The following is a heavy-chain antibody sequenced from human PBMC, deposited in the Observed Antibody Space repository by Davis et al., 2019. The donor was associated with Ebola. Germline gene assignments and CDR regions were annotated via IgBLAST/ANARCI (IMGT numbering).Heavy chain of an antibody. D-gene: IGHD3-3*01. V-gene: IGHV3-23*01. Sequence: GESLKISCAASGFTFSRYDMHWVRQAPGKGLEWVSAVIGGGGSTYYADFVKGRFTISRDNSKNMVYLQMNSLRAEDTAVYYCAKSGLSFGVVKYHYGMDVWGKGTTVTVSS. CDR2: VIGGGGST. CDR3: AKSGLSFGVVKYHYGMDV. J-gene: IGHJ6*04. CDR1: GFTFSRYD.